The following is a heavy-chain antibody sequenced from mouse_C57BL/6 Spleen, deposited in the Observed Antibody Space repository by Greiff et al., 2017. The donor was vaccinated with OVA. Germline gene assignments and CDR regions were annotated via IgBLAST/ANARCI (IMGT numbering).Heavy chain of an antibody. CDR1: GYAFTNYL. J-gene: IGHJ4*01. D-gene: IGHD2-10*02. Sequence: VQLQQSGAELVRPGTSVKVSCKASGYAFTNYLIEWVKQRPGQGLEWIGVINPGSGGTNYNEKFKGKATLTADKSSSTAYMQLSSLTSEDSAVYFCARSYGNYYYAMYYWGQGTSVTVSS. V-gene: IGHV1-54*01. CDR3: ARSYGNYYYAMYY. CDR2: INPGSGGT.